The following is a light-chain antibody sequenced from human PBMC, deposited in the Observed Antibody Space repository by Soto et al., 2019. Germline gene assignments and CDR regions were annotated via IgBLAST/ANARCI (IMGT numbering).Light chain of an antibody. J-gene: IGKJ1*01. CDR3: QQFYNYPRT. Sequence: IQMTQSPSSLSASVGDRVTITCQASQYISTYLAWYQQIPGKAPKLLIYDASTLQTGVPSRFSGSGSGTDFTLTISYLQSEDFGTYYCQQFYNYPRTFGQGTKVDI. CDR2: DAS. V-gene: IGKV1-8*01. CDR1: QYISTY.